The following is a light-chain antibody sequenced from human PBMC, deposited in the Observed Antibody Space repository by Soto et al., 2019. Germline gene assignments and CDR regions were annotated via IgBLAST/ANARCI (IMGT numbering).Light chain of an antibody. CDR2: SAS. V-gene: IGKV1-27*01. Sequence: DIQMTQSPSSLSASVGDSVTITCRASQGINNDLAWYQQKPGKVPLLLIYSASTLKPWIPSRFSGSGAGTDFTLTISSLQPEDFATYYCQKYDSAPRTFGQGTKVDIK. CDR1: QGINND. J-gene: IGKJ1*01. CDR3: QKYDSAPRT.